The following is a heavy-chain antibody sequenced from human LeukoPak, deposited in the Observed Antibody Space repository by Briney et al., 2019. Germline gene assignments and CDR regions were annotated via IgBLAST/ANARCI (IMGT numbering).Heavy chain of an antibody. Sequence: GRSLRLSCAASGSTFSSYGMHWVRQAPGKGLEWVAVIWYDGSNKYYADSVKGRFTISRDNSKNTLYLQMNSLRAEDTAVYYCARDGPGLDYWGQGTLVTVSS. CDR1: GSTFSSYG. CDR2: IWYDGSNK. CDR3: ARDGPGLDY. V-gene: IGHV3-33*01. J-gene: IGHJ4*02.